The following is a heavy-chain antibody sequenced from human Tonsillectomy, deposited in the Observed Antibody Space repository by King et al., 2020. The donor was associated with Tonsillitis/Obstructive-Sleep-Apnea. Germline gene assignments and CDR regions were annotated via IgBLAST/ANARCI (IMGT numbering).Heavy chain of an antibody. Sequence: QLQESGPGLVKPSETLSLTCTVSGDSISSSSYYWGWIRQPPGKGLEWIGSIYYSGSTYYNPSLKSRVTISVDTSKNQFSLKLSSVTAADTAVYYCARHEDPGPHIVLVIATLGAFDIWGQGKMVTVSS. CDR3: ARHEDPGPHIVLVIATLGAFDI. CDR2: IYYSGST. D-gene: IGHD2-21*01. J-gene: IGHJ3*02. CDR1: GDSISSSSYY. V-gene: IGHV4-39*01.